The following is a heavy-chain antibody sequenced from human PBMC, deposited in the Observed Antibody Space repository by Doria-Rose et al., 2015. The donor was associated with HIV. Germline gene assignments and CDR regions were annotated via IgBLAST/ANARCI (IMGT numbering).Heavy chain of an antibody. Sequence: VQLQESGPGLVKPAETLSLTCTVSGGSISSYYWNWIRQPPGKGLEWTGYIYSSGSTHNNSSLKSRVTISIDTPKNKFSRKLTSVTAADTAVYYCARFRPSRGIYYSLDVWGKGTTVTVSS. CDR3: ARFRPSRGIYYSLDV. V-gene: IGHV4-4*09. D-gene: IGHD3-10*01. J-gene: IGHJ6*03. CDR1: GGSISSYY. CDR2: IYSSGST.